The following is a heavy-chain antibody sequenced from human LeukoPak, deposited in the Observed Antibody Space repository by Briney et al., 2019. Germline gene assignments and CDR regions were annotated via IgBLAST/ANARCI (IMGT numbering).Heavy chain of an antibody. Sequence: ASVTVSCKASGYTFTGYYMHWVRQAPGQGLEWMGRINPNSGGTNYAQKFQGRVTMTRDTSISTAYMELSRLRSDDTAVYYCARVGQVCSGGSCSPYYFDYWGQGALVTVSS. CDR2: INPNSGGT. V-gene: IGHV1-2*06. J-gene: IGHJ4*02. D-gene: IGHD2-15*01. CDR3: ARVGQVCSGGSCSPYYFDY. CDR1: GYTFTGYY.